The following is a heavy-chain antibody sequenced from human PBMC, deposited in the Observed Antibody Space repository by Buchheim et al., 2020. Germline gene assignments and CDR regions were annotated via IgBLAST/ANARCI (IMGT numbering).Heavy chain of an antibody. CDR3: ARGGSYEKPAFDY. CDR2: ISYDGSNK. D-gene: IGHD3-16*01. CDR1: GFTFSSYG. J-gene: IGHJ4*02. Sequence: QVHLVESGGGVVQSGRSLRLSCAASGFTFSSYGMHWVRQAPGKGLEWVAVISYDGSNKYYADSVKGRFTISRDNSKNTLYLQMNSLRAEDTAVYYCARGGSYEKPAFDYWGQGTL. V-gene: IGHV3-30*03.